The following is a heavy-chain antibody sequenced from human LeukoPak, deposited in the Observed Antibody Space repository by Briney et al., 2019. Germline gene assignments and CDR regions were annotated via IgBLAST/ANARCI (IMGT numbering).Heavy chain of an antibody. J-gene: IGHJ4*02. Sequence: GASVKVSCKVSGYTLTELPILWVRQAPGNGLEWMGGFDPDDGETVYAQMFQGRVTMTEDTSSDTASMELSSLRSEDTAVYYCATGTSGSYYVGIVRPIDYWGQGTLVTVSS. CDR1: GYTLTELP. CDR3: ATGTSGSYYVGIVRPIDY. V-gene: IGHV1-24*01. D-gene: IGHD1-26*01. CDR2: FDPDDGET.